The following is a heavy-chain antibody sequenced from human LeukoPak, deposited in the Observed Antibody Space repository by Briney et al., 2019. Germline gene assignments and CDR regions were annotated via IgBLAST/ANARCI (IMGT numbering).Heavy chain of an antibody. Sequence: PAKVSSTPSRGTSSSYAINGEPQAPRQGPQCIRGTIPILGTANYARKFQGRVTITADESTSTAYMELSSLRSEDTAVYYCARPPGVPEYNWFDPWGQGTLVTVSS. CDR1: RGTSSSYA. CDR3: ARPPGVPEYNWFDP. V-gene: IGHV1-69*01. D-gene: IGHD2-8*01. J-gene: IGHJ5*02. CDR2: TIPILGTA.